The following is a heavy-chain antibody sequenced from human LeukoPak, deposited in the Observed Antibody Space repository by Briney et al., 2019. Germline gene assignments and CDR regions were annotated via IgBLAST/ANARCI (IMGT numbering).Heavy chain of an antibody. J-gene: IGHJ4*02. Sequence: PGGSLRLSCAASGFTVSSNYMSWVRQAPGKGLEWVSVIYSGGSTYYADSVKGLFTISRDNSKNTLYLQMNSLRAEDTAVYYCARDIGQDPGDYWGQGTLVTVSS. CDR1: GFTVSSNY. CDR3: ARDIGQDPGDY. V-gene: IGHV3-53*01. D-gene: IGHD1-26*01. CDR2: IYSGGST.